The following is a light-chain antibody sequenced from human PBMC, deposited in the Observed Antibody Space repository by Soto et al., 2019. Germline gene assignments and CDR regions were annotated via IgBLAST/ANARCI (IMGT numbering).Light chain of an antibody. Sequence: DIRMTQSPSSLSASVGDRVTITCRASQSISIYLNWYQVKPGKAPNLLIYGATRLNTGVPSRFSGSVSGTEFSLTIRSLQHEDVASYFCQESDSIPYTFGQGTRLEIK. CDR2: GAT. CDR3: QESDSIPYT. J-gene: IGKJ2*01. V-gene: IGKV1-39*01. CDR1: QSISIY.